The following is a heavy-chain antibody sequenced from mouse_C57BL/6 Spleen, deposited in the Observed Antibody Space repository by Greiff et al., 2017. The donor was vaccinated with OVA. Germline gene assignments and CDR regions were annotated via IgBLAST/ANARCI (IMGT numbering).Heavy chain of an antibody. J-gene: IGHJ3*01. V-gene: IGHV14-4*01. CDR3: TTYSNYWFAY. D-gene: IGHD2-5*01. CDR1: GFNIKDDY. Sequence: EVQLQQSGAELVRPGASVKLSCTASGFNIKDDYMHWVKQRPEQGLEWIGWIDPENGDTEYASKFQGKATITADKSSNTAYLQLSSLTSEDTAVYYCTTYSNYWFAYWGQGTLVTVSA. CDR2: IDPENGDT.